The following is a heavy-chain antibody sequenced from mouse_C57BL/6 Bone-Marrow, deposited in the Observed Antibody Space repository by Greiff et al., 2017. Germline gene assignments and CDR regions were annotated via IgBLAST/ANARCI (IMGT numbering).Heavy chain of an antibody. CDR3: TPSLITTVDY. V-gene: IGHV14-4*01. D-gene: IGHD1-1*01. Sequence: DVKLVESGVELVRPGASVKLSCTASGFNIKDDYMHWVKQRPEQGLEWIGWIDPENGDTEYASKFQGKATITADTSSNTAYLQLSSLTSEDTAVFYCTPSLITTVDYWGQGTTLTGSS. CDR2: IDPENGDT. CDR1: GFNIKDDY. J-gene: IGHJ2*01.